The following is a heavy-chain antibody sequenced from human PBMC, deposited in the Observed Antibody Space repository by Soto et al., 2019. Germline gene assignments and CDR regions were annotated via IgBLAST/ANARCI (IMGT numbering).Heavy chain of an antibody. D-gene: IGHD1-7*01. CDR1: GYTFTSYG. V-gene: IGHV1-18*01. J-gene: IGHJ5*02. CDR3: ARDRIPGTTPTWFDP. Sequence: ASVNVSCKASGYTFTSYGISWVRQAPGQGLEWMGWISAYNGNTNYAQKLQGRVTMTTDTSTSTAYMELRSLRSDDTAVYYCARDRIPGTTPTWFDPWGQGTLVTVSS. CDR2: ISAYNGNT.